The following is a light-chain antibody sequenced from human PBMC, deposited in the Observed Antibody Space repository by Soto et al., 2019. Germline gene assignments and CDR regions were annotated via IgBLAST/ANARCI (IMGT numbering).Light chain of an antibody. CDR2: GTS. J-gene: IGKJ1*01. CDR1: QSVSSTY. CDR3: QYYGISPR. Sequence: EIVLTQSPGTLSLSPGERATLSCRASQSVSSTYLVWYQQKGGQAPRLLIYGTSSRATGIPDRFSASGSGTDFTLTISSLEPEDFAVYYCQYYGISPRFGQGTRVEIK. V-gene: IGKV3-20*01.